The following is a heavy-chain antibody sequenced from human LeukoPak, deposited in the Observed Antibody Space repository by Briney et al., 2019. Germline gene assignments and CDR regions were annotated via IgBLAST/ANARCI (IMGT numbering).Heavy chain of an antibody. D-gene: IGHD4-17*01. J-gene: IGHJ4*02. Sequence: SETLSLTCTVSGGSISSGGYYWSWIRQHPGKGLEWIGYIYYSGSTYYNPSLKSRDTISVDTSKNQFSLKLSSVTAADTAVYYCAGGQTVSVDYWGQGTLVTVSS. V-gene: IGHV4-31*03. CDR2: IYYSGST. CDR1: GGSISSGGYY. CDR3: AGGQTVSVDY.